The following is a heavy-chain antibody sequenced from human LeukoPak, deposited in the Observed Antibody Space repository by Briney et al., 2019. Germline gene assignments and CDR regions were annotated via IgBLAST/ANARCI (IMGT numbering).Heavy chain of an antibody. V-gene: IGHV4-61*08. J-gene: IGHJ4*02. D-gene: IGHD3-22*01. CDR1: GVSVSSGDYY. Sequence: SETLSLTCTLSGVSVSSGDYYWSWIRQPPGKGLEWIGYTSYSGSTNYNPSLKSRVTISVDTSKNQFSLKFSSVTAADTAVYFCARRPSFVSSGYYWGQGTLVTVSS. CDR2: TSYSGST. CDR3: ARRPSFVSSGYY.